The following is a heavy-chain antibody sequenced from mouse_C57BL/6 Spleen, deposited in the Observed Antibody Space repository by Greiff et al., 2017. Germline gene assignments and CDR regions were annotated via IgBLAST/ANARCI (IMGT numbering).Heavy chain of an antibody. CDR1: GYTFTSYW. CDR2: IHPNSGST. CDR3: ARSSFYDYDGWCAY. D-gene: IGHD2-4*01. Sequence: VQLQQPGAELVKPGASVKLSCKASGYTFTSYWMHWVKQRPGQGLEWIGMIHPNSGSTNYNEKFKSKATLTVDKSSSTAYMQLSSLTSEDSAVYYCARSSFYDYDGWCAYWGQGTLVTVSA. J-gene: IGHJ3*01. V-gene: IGHV1-64*01.